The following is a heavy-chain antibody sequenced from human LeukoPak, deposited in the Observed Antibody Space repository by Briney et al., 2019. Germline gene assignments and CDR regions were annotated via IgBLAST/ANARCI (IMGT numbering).Heavy chain of an antibody. Sequence: SGTLSLTCAVSGGSISSSNWWSWVRQPPGKGLEWIGEIYHSRSTNYNPSLKSRVTISVDKSKNQFSLKLSSVTAADTAVYYCARKGYGDYNRNFHYWGQGTLVTVSS. J-gene: IGHJ4*02. V-gene: IGHV4-4*02. CDR2: IYHSRST. D-gene: IGHD4-17*01. CDR1: GGSISSSNW. CDR3: ARKGYGDYNRNFHY.